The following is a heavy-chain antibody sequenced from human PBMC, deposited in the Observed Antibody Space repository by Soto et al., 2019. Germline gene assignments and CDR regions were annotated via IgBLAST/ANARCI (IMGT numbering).Heavy chain of an antibody. J-gene: IGHJ3*02. Sequence: GGSLRLSCASSGFTFSSYAMSLVRQAPGKGLEWVSAISGSGGSTYYADSVKGRFTISRDNSKNTLYLQMNSLRAEDTAVYYCAKDRGGYDPNDAFDIWGQGTMVTVSS. CDR1: GFTFSSYA. D-gene: IGHD5-12*01. V-gene: IGHV3-23*01. CDR3: AKDRGGYDPNDAFDI. CDR2: ISGSGGST.